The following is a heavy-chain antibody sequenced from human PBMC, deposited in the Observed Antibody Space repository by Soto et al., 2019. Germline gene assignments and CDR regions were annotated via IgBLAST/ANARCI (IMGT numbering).Heavy chain of an antibody. J-gene: IGHJ1*01. CDR1: GYNFFDYG. V-gene: IGHV1-18*01. CDR3: ARGRPVSSIGPRLV. D-gene: IGHD2-8*02. Sequence: QIQLVQSGAEVKKPGASVKVSCKASGYNFFDYGVSWVRQAPGQGREWMGWVSPKSGNTDYARKVQSRVTMTTDTSTRTADMELRGLRSDDTAVYYCARGRPVSSIGPRLVWGQGTLVSFSS. CDR2: VSPKSGNT.